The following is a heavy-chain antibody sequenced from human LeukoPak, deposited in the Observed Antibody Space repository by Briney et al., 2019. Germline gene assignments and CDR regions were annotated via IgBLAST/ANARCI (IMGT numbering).Heavy chain of an antibody. CDR2: IKGDGSME. CDR3: ARVVTWFDP. V-gene: IGHV3-7*04. J-gene: IGHJ5*02. CDR1: GFAFSSFW. Sequence: GGSLRLSCAASGFAFSSFWMTWVRQAPGKGLEWVAHIKGDGSMESYVDSVKGRFTISRDNARNSVYLQMNSLRGEDTAVYYCARVVTWFDPWGQGSLVIVSS.